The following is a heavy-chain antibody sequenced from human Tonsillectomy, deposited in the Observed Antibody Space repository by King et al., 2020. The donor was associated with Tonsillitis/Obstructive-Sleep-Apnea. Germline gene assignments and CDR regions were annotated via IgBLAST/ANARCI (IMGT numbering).Heavy chain of an antibody. CDR2: MNPNSGDT. CDR3: AVRGAFYYYDMDV. D-gene: IGHD1-26*01. V-gene: IGHV1-8*01. Sequence: VQLVESGAEVKKSGASVKVSCKASGYTFTKYQFNWVRQATGQGLEWMGWMNPNSGDTGYAQKFQGRVTMTRNISISTAYMELSSLRSEDTAVYYCAVRGAFYYYDMDVWGRGTTVTVSS. J-gene: IGHJ6*03. CDR1: GYTFTKYQ.